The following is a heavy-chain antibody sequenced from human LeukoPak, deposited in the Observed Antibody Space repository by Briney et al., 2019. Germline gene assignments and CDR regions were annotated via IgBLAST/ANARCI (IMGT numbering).Heavy chain of an antibody. CDR1: GGTFSSYA. J-gene: IGHJ6*03. CDR2: IIPIFGTA. V-gene: IGHV1-69*05. Sequence: SVKVSCKASGGTFSSYAISWVRQAPGQGLEWMGRIIPIFGTASYAQKFQGRVTVTTDESTSTAYMELSSLRSEDTAVYYCARAGDYYDSSANYMDVWGKGTTVTVSS. D-gene: IGHD3-22*01. CDR3: ARAGDYYDSSANYMDV.